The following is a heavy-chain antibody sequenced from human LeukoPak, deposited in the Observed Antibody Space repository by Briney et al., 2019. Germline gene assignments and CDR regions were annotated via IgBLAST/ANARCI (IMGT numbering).Heavy chain of an antibody. CDR2: IYHSGST. J-gene: IGHJ4*02. CDR1: GYSISSGYY. Sequence: SETLSLTCTVSGYSISSGYYWGWIRQPPGKGLEWIGSIYHSGSTYYNPSLKSRVTISVDTSKNQFSLKLSSVTAADTAVYYCARNPPAAAGTFFDYWGQGTLVTVSS. D-gene: IGHD6-13*01. V-gene: IGHV4-38-2*02. CDR3: ARNPPAAAGTFFDY.